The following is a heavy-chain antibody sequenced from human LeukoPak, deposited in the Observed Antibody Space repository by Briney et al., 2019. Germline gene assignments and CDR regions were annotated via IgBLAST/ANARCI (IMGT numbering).Heavy chain of an antibody. D-gene: IGHD2-2*01. CDR1: GFTFSSYA. V-gene: IGHV3-30-3*01. J-gene: IGHJ4*02. CDR2: ISYDGSNK. Sequence: GGSLRLPCAASGFTFSSYAMHWVRQAPGKGLEWVAVISYDGSNKYYADSVKGRFTISRDNSKNTLYLQMNSLRAKDTAVYYCARVRYCSSTSCATYFDYWGQGTLVTVSS. CDR3: ARVRYCSSTSCATYFDY.